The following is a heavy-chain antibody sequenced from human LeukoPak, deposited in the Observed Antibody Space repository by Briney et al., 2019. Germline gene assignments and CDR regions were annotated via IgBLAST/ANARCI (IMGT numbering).Heavy chain of an antibody. CDR2: IYHSGST. CDR1: GYSISSGYY. CDR3: ARLQYYYDSSGRSYYFDY. J-gene: IGHJ4*02. Sequence: ASETLSLTCTVSGYSISSGYYWGWTRQPPGKGLEWIGSIYHSGSTYYNPSLKSRVTISVDTSKNQFSLKLSSVTAADTAVYYCARLQYYYDSSGRSYYFDYWGEGTLVSVSS. D-gene: IGHD3-22*01. V-gene: IGHV4-38-2*02.